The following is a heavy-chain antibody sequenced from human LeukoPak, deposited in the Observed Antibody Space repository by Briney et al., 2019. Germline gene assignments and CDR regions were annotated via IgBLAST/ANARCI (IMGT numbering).Heavy chain of an antibody. J-gene: IGHJ5*02. D-gene: IGHD3-10*01. V-gene: IGHV4-4*02. CDR2: IYYSGST. Sequence: PSETLSLTCAVSGGSISSSNWWSWVRQPPGKGLEWIGSIYYSGSTYYNPSLKSRVTISVDTSKNQFSLKLSSVTAADTAVYYCARNYYGSGSYYAPFDPWGQGTLVTVSS. CDR3: ARNYYGSGSYYAPFDP. CDR1: GGSISSSNW.